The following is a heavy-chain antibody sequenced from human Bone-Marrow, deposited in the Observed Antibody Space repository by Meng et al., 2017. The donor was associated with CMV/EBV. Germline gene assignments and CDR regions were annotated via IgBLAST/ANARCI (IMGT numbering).Heavy chain of an antibody. D-gene: IGHD4-23*01. CDR3: VTPFLVTPNY. V-gene: IGHV3-23*01. Sequence: GESLKISCAASGFTFSSYAMSWVRQAPGKGLEWVSAISGSGGSTYYADSVKGRFTISRDNAKNSLYLQMNSPRAEDRAVYYCVTPFLVTPNYWGQSKVVTVSS. CDR1: GFTFSSYA. J-gene: IGHJ1*01. CDR2: ISGSGGST.